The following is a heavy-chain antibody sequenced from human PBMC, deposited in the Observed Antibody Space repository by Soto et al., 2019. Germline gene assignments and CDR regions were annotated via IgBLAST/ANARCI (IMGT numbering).Heavy chain of an antibody. J-gene: IGHJ6*02. D-gene: IGHD3-3*01. CDR1: EFTCSGYM. V-gene: IGHV3-21*01. CDR3: ARGSITIFGVVPPGGYYYYGMDV. Sequence: GGPLRLSCAASEFTCSGYMMNLVRKAPGKGLEWVSSISSSSSYIYYADSVKGRFTISRDNAKNSLYLQMNSLRAEDTAVYYCARGSITIFGVVPPGGYYYYGMDVWGQGTTVTVSS. CDR2: ISSSSSYI.